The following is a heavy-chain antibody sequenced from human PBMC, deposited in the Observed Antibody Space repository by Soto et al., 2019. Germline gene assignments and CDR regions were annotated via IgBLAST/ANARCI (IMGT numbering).Heavy chain of an antibody. CDR2: IYPGDSDT. CDR3: ASLSYYDSSGAFDY. V-gene: IGHV5-51*01. D-gene: IGHD3-22*01. Sequence: GESLKISCKGSGYIFTNYWIGWVRQMPGKGLEWMGIIYPGDSDTKYSPSFQGQVTISADKSITTAYLQWSSLKALDTAMYYCASLSYYDSSGAFDYWGQGTLVTVSS. J-gene: IGHJ4*02. CDR1: GYIFTNYW.